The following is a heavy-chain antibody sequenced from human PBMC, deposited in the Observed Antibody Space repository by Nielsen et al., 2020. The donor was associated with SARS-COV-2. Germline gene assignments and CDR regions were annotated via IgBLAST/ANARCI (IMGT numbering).Heavy chain of an antibody. CDR1: GFTFSDYY. D-gene: IGHD4-17*01. CDR3: ARSYGDFAHFDY. V-gene: IGHV3-11*04. CDR2: ISSSGSTI. J-gene: IGHJ4*02. Sequence: GESLKISCAASGFTFSDYYMSWIRQAPGKGLEWVSYISSSGSTIYYADSVKGRFTISRDNAKNSLYLQMNSLRAEDTAVYYCARSYGDFAHFDYWGQGTLVTVSS.